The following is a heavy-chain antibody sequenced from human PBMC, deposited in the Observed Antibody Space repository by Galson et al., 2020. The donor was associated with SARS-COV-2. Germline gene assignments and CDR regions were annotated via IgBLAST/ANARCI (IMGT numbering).Heavy chain of an antibody. Sequence: LETLSLTCTVSGYSFSTTNYWGWVRQPPGRGLEWIGSVYPSGTTYYNPSLKSRVTISVDTSKNQFSLRLDSVTAADTALYYCARQGVNMIVLVTVPGWYFDLWGRGTLVTVSS. J-gene: IGHJ2*01. D-gene: IGHD3-22*01. CDR3: ARQGVNMIVLVTVPGWYFDL. CDR2: VYPSGTT. V-gene: IGHV4-38-2*02. CDR1: GYSFSTTNY.